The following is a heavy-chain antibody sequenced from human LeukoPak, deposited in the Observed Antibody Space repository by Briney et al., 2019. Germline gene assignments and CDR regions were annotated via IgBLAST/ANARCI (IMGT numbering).Heavy chain of an antibody. CDR3: ARGCYNFDY. J-gene: IGHJ4*02. D-gene: IGHD1-26*01. CDR2: INNSGDRR. Sequence: PGGSLRLSCAASGFIFSNYAMSWVRQAPGKGLEWVSGINNSGDRRFYADSVKGRFTISRDNSKNTLYLQMNSLRAEDTAVYYCARGCYNFDYWGQGTRVTVSS. CDR1: GFIFSNYA. V-gene: IGHV3-23*01.